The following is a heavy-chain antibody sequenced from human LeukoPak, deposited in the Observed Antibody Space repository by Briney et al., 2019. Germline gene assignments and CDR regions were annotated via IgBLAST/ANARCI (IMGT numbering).Heavy chain of an antibody. J-gene: IGHJ4*02. Sequence: SETLSLTCTVSSGSISNNGYYWGWIRQPPGKGLEWIGSIYYSGSTYSNPSLKSRVTISVDTSKNQFSLLLSSVTAADTAVYYCARDLGSGGNYYGKYYFDYWGQGALVTVSS. CDR1: SGSISNNGYY. V-gene: IGHV4-39*07. CDR2: IYYSGST. CDR3: ARDLGSGGNYYGKYYFDY. D-gene: IGHD1-26*01.